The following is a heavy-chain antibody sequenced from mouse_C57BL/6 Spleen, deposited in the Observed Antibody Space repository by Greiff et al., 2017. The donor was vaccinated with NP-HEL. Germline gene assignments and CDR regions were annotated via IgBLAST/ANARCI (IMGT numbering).Heavy chain of an antibody. D-gene: IGHD2-3*01. V-gene: IGHV1-59*01. CDR1: GYTFTSYW. CDR3: ARSPDGYYYCDY. Sequence: QVQLQQPGAELVRPGTSVKLSCKASGYTFTSYWMHWVKQRPGQGLEWIGVIDPSDSYTNYNQKFKGKATLTVDTSSSTAYMQLSSLTSEDSAVYYCARSPDGYYYCDYWGQGTTLTVSS. CDR2: IDPSDSYT. J-gene: IGHJ2*01.